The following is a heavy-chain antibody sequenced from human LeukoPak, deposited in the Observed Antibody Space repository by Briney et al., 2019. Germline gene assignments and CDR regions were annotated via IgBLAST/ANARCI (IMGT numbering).Heavy chain of an antibody. CDR3: ARHPRIAAPPFYYYYMDV. D-gene: IGHD6-6*01. V-gene: IGHV4-59*08. J-gene: IGHJ6*03. CDR2: IYHSGSV. CDR1: GGSLNGYY. Sequence: PSETLSLTCTVSGGSLNGYYWSWIRQPLGKGLEWIGFIYHSGSVNHNPSLKSRATISVDTSKNQVSLKLTSVTAADTAVYYCARHPRIAAPPFYYYYMDVWGKGTTVTVSS.